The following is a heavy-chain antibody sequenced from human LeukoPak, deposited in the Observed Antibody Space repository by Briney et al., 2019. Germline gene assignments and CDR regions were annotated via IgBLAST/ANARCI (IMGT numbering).Heavy chain of an antibody. CDR1: GFTFSSYS. Sequence: GGSLRLSCAASGFTFSSYSMNWVRQAPGKGLEWVSYISSSSSTIYYADSVKGRFPISRDNAKNSLYLQMNSLRAEDTAVYYCARKTTVDYWGQGTLVTVSS. CDR3: ARKTTVDY. CDR2: ISSSSSTI. V-gene: IGHV3-48*01. D-gene: IGHD1-1*01. J-gene: IGHJ4*02.